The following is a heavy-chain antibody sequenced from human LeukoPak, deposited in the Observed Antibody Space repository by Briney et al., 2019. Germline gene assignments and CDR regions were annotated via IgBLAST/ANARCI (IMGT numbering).Heavy chain of an antibody. Sequence: GGSLRLLCVASGFILSSSEINWVRHAPGKGLEWVSYINDGGKTKYSADSVKGRFTISRDNAKNSLYLQMNSLRAEDTAVYYCARDYSGWSLDPWGQGTLVTVSS. D-gene: IGHD5-12*01. J-gene: IGHJ5*02. CDR1: GFILSSSE. CDR2: INDGGKTK. V-gene: IGHV3-48*03. CDR3: ARDYSGWSLDP.